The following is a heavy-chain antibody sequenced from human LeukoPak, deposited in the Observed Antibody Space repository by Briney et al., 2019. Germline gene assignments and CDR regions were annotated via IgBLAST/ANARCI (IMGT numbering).Heavy chain of an antibody. CDR2: INHSVST. J-gene: IGHJ4*02. CDR3: ARGYPPAWYSTFDYYFDY. V-gene: IGHV4-34*01. D-gene: IGHD6-13*01. Sequence: SETLSLTCAVYGGSFSGYYWSWIRQPPGKGLEWIGEINHSVSTNYNPSLKSRVTISVDTSKNQFSLKLSSVTAADTAVYYCARGYPPAWYSTFDYYFDYWGQGTLVTVSS. CDR1: GGSFSGYY.